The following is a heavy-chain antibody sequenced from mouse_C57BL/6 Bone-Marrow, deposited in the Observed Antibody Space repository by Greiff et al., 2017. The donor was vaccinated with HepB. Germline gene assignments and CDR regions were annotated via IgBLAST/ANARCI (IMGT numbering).Heavy chain of an antibody. D-gene: IGHD4-1*01. V-gene: IGHV1-80*01. CDR1: GYAFSSYW. Sequence: QVQLQQSGAELVKPGASVKISCKASGYAFSSYWMNWVKQRPGKGLEWIGQIYPGDGDTNYNGKFKGKATLTADKSSSTAYMQLSSLTSEDSAVYFCARGGTGFYAMYYWGQGTSVTVSS. CDR2: IYPGDGDT. CDR3: ARGGTGFYAMYY. J-gene: IGHJ4*01.